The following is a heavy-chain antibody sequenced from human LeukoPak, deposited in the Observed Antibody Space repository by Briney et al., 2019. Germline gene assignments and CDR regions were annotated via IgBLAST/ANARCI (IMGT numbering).Heavy chain of an antibody. Sequence: PSETLSLTCTVSGGSISSYYWSWIRQPPGKGLEWIGYIYYSGSTNYNPSLKSRVTISVDTSKNQFSLKLSSVTAADTAVYYCASHFGRSSSWLDYWGQGTLVTVSS. CDR1: GGSISSYY. J-gene: IGHJ4*02. CDR3: ASHFGRSSSWLDY. V-gene: IGHV4-59*08. CDR2: IYYSGST. D-gene: IGHD6-13*01.